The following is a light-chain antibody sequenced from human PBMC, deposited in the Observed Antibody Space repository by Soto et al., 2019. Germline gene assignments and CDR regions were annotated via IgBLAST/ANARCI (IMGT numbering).Light chain of an antibody. CDR1: QSITNY. CDR2: GAS. CDR3: QQSYNTPRT. Sequence: DIQMTQSPSSLSASVGDRVTISCRASQSITNYLSWYQQKPGKAPKLLIYGASSLQSGVPSRFSGSGSGTDFTLTINSLQPEDFAPYYCQQSYNTPRTFGQGTKVEIK. V-gene: IGKV1-39*01. J-gene: IGKJ1*01.